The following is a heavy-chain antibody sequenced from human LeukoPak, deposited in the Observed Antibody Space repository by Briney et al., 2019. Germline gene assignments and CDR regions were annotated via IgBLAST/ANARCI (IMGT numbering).Heavy chain of an antibody. D-gene: IGHD3-3*01. CDR3: ARGDDFWRLIFDY. CDR1: GGSFSGYY. CDR2: INHSGST. V-gene: IGHV4-34*01. J-gene: IGHJ4*02. Sequence: SETLSLTCAVYGGSFSGYYWSWIRQPPGKGLDWIGEINHSGSTNYNPSLKSRVTISVDTSKNQFSLKLSSVTAADTAVYYCARGDDFWRLIFDYWGQGTLVTVSS.